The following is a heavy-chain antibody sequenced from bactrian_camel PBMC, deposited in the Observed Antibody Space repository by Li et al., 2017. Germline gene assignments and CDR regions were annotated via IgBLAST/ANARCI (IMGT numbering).Heavy chain of an antibody. CDR1: GFTFSINA. Sequence: DVQLVESGGGLVQPGGSLRLSCAASGFTFSINAMSWARQAPGKELEWVSGINRVGGNIYYADSVKGRFTISGGNAANTVYLQMNSLKSEDTAVYYCAVFARGYRGQGTQVTVS. CDR3: AVFARGY. CDR2: INRVGGNI. V-gene: IGHV3S40*01. J-gene: IGHJ4*01.